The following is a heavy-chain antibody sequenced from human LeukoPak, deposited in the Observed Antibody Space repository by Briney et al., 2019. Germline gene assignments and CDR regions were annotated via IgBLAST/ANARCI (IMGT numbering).Heavy chain of an antibody. D-gene: IGHD6-13*01. CDR3: ARAAAADPKNWFDP. CDR1: GGSISSGDYY. CDR2: IYYSGST. Sequence: SETLSLTCTVSGGSISSGDYYWIWIRQPPGKGLEWIGYIYYSGSTYYNPSLKSRVTISGDTSKNQFSLKLTSVTATDTAVYYCARAAAADPKNWFDPWGQGTLVTVSS. J-gene: IGHJ5*02. V-gene: IGHV4-30-4*08.